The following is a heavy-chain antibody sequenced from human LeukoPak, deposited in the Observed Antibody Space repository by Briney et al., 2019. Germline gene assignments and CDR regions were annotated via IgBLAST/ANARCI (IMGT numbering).Heavy chain of an antibody. D-gene: IGHD4-23*01. J-gene: IGHJ3*02. V-gene: IGHV1-18*01. CDR3: ATLSDYRGSRPFDI. CDR2: ISGYNGNT. Sequence: ASVKVSCKASGYTFTSYGISWVRQAPGQGLECMVWISGYNGNTNYAQKLQGRVTMTTDTSTSTAFMELRSLTSDDTAVYYCATLSDYRGSRPFDIWGQGTMVTVSS. CDR1: GYTFTSYG.